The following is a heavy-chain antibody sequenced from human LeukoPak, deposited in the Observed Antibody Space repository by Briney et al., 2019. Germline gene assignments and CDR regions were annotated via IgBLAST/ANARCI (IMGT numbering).Heavy chain of an antibody. Sequence: GGSLRLSCAASGFTFSDNWMSWVRQAPGKGLEWVANIKQDGSEKNYVDSVKGRFTISRDNAKNSLYLQMDSPRAEDTAVYYCARVKWYDSSGFYRYFDYWGQGTLVTVSS. CDR2: IKQDGSEK. CDR3: ARVKWYDSSGFYRYFDY. D-gene: IGHD3-22*01. V-gene: IGHV3-7*01. J-gene: IGHJ4*02. CDR1: GFTFSDNW.